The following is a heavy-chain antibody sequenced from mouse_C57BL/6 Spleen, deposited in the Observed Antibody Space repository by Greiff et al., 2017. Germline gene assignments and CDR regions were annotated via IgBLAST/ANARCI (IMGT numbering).Heavy chain of an antibody. Sequence: VMLVESGPGLVQPSQSLSITCTVSGFSLTSYGVHWVRQSPGKGLEWLGVIWSGGSTDYNAAFISRLSISKDNSKSQVFFKMNSLQADDTAIYYCARKDDYDWFAYWGQGTLVTVSA. CDR2: IWSGGST. D-gene: IGHD2-4*01. CDR3: ARKDDYDWFAY. CDR1: GFSLTSYG. V-gene: IGHV2-2*01. J-gene: IGHJ3*01.